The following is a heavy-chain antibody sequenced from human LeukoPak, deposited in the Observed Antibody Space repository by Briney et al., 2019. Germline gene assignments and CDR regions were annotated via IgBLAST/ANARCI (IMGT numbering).Heavy chain of an antibody. D-gene: IGHD2-15*01. Sequence: GGSLRLSCAASGFTVSSNYMSWVRQAPGKGLEWVSVIYSGGSTYYADSVKGRFTISRDNSKNTLYLQMNSLRAEDTAVYYCAKDLGGYCNGSSCQLFDYWGQGTLVTVSS. J-gene: IGHJ4*02. V-gene: IGHV3-53*01. CDR1: GFTVSSNY. CDR2: IYSGGST. CDR3: AKDLGGYCNGSSCQLFDY.